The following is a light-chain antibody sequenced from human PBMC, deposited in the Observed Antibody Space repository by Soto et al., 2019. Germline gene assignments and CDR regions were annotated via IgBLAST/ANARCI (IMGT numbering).Light chain of an antibody. J-gene: IGKJ4*01. Sequence: EIVLTQSPATLSLSPGERATLSCRASQGVSSYLAWYQQKPGQAPRLLIYDASNRATGIPARFSGSGPGTDFTLTISSLEPEDCAVYYCQQRSNWPLTFGGGTKVEIK. CDR1: QGVSSY. CDR3: QQRSNWPLT. CDR2: DAS. V-gene: IGKV3D-11*01.